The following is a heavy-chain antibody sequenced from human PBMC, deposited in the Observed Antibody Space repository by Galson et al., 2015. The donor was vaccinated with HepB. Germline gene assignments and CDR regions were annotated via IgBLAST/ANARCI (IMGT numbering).Heavy chain of an antibody. CDR1: GGTFSSYA. V-gene: IGHV1-69*13. J-gene: IGHJ4*02. D-gene: IGHD2-2*01. CDR3: ARDRYCSSTSCSRRGSTFDY. CDR2: IIPIFGTA. Sequence: SVKVSCKASGGTFSSYAISWVRQAPGQGLEWMGGIIPIFGTANYAQKFQGRVTITADESTSTAYMELSSLRSEDTAVYYCARDRYCSSTSCSRRGSTFDYWGQGTLVTVSS.